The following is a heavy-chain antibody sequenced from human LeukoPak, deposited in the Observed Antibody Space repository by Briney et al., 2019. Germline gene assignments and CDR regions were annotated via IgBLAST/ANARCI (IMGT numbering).Heavy chain of an antibody. Sequence: GESLKISCKGSGYIFTSYWIAWVRQMPGKGLEWMGIIYPGDSDTRYSPSYQGQVTISADKSISTAYLQWSSLKASDTAMYYCARRSGSFQGDYNFDYWGQGTLVTVSS. CDR1: GYIFTSYW. CDR2: IYPGDSDT. D-gene: IGHD1-26*01. V-gene: IGHV5-51*01. J-gene: IGHJ4*02. CDR3: ARRSGSFQGDYNFDY.